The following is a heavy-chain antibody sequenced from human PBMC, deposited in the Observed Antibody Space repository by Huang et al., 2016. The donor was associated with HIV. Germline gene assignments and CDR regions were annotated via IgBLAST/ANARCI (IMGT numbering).Heavy chain of an antibody. Sequence: QVQLQESGPGLVKPSQTLSLTCTVSGGFIRSGGYYWSWIRQPPGKGLEWIGNIYYNGRTYYNPSLRSRVSISVDTSKNQFSLKLTSVTAADTAVFFCARSLYDASGSSLNYFDYWGQGTLFTVSS. V-gene: IGHV4-30-4*08. CDR2: IYYNGRT. CDR3: ARSLYDASGSSLNYFDY. J-gene: IGHJ4*02. D-gene: IGHD3-22*01. CDR1: GGFIRSGGYY.